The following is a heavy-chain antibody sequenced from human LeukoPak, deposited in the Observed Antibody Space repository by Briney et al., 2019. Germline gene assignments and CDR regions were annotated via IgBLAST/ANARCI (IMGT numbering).Heavy chain of an antibody. CDR1: GFTFSNYW. Sequence: GGSLRLSCAASGFTFSNYWMHWVRQAPGKGLVWVSFINPDGSTTNYADSVKGRFTISRDNAKNALYLQMNSLRAEDTAVYYCANVLPDGSADYWGQGTLVTVSS. D-gene: IGHD2-2*03. CDR2: INPDGSTT. J-gene: IGHJ4*02. CDR3: ANVLPDGSADY. V-gene: IGHV3-74*01.